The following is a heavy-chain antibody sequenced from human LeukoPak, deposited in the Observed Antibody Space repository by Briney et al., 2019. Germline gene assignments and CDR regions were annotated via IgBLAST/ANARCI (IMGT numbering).Heavy chain of an antibody. D-gene: IGHD3-10*01. Sequence: SVKVSCKASGGTFSNYAISWVRQAPGQGLEWMGGIIPIFGTANYAQKFQGRVTITTDESTSTAYMELSSLRSEDTAVYYCARDGEATMVRFDIWGQGTMVTVSS. CDR2: IIPIFGTA. V-gene: IGHV1-69*05. J-gene: IGHJ3*02. CDR1: GGTFSNYA. CDR3: ARDGEATMVRFDI.